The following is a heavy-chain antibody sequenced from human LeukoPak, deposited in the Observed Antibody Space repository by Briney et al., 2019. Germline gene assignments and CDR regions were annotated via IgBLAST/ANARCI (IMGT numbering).Heavy chain of an antibody. V-gene: IGHV3-30*03. D-gene: IGHD3-10*01. Sequence: GGSLRLSCVVSGFTFNNYWMNWVRQAPGKGLEWVAVISNDGNNKYYADSVKGRFTISRDNSNNTLSLQMNGLRVEDTAVYYCARPDDSESFYRANHYWGRGTLVTVS. CDR1: GFTFNNYW. J-gene: IGHJ4*02. CDR3: ARPDDSESFYRANHY. CDR2: ISNDGNNK.